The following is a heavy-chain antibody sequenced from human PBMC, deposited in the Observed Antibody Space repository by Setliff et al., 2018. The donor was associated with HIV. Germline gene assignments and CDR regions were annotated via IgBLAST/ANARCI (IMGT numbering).Heavy chain of an antibody. J-gene: IGHJ4*02. CDR2: MFRTGTS. CDR3: GTVDGTRYLGY. CDR1: GYSIRSGYY. Sequence: PSETLSLTCAVSGYSIRSGYYWGWIRQSPGKGLEWIGTMFRTGTSYYNPSLTSRVTISHDTSKNQSSLELKSVTAADTAVYSCGTVDGTRYLGYWGQGKLVTVSS. V-gene: IGHV4-38-2*01. D-gene: IGHD1-1*01.